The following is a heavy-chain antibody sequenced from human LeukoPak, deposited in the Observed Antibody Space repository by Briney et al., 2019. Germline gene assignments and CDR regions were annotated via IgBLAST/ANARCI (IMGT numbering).Heavy chain of an antibody. J-gene: IGHJ4*02. V-gene: IGHV3-21*01. CDR3: ASLDYDFWSGLDY. D-gene: IGHD3-3*01. Sequence: SGGSLRLSCAASGFAFSHYWMSWVRQAPGKGLEWVSSITSTSNYIYYADSVKGRFTISRDNARNSLYLQMNSLRAEDTAVYYCASLDYDFWSGLDYWGQGTLVTVSS. CDR2: ITSTSNYI. CDR1: GFAFSHYW.